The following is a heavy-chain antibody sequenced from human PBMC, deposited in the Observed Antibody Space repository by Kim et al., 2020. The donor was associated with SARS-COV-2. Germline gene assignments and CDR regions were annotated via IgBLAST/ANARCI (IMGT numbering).Heavy chain of an antibody. J-gene: IGHJ4*02. V-gene: IGHV3-48*01. CDR3: ARSVEGHFDV. CDR2: ITSTGSNI. Sequence: GGSLRLSCAASGFTFTPYSMNWVRQAPGGGLEWVSYITSTGSNIKYTDAVKGRFTISRDNAKSSVTLQMKSLRAEDTALYFCARSVEGHFDVSGQGT. D-gene: IGHD2-2*01. CDR1: GFTFTPYS.